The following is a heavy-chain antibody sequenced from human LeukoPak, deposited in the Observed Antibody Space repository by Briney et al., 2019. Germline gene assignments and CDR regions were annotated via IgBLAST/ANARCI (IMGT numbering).Heavy chain of an antibody. V-gene: IGHV4-59*01. D-gene: IGHD5-12*01. CDR2: IYDSGST. J-gene: IGHJ6*02. Sequence: SETLSLTCTVSGGSISSYYWSWNRQPPGKGLEWIGYIYDSGSTNYNPSLKSRVTISVDTSKNQFSLKLSSVTAADTAVYYCARGGSGYDSFYYYGMDVWGQGTTVTVSS. CDR3: ARGGSGYDSFYYYGMDV. CDR1: GGSISSYY.